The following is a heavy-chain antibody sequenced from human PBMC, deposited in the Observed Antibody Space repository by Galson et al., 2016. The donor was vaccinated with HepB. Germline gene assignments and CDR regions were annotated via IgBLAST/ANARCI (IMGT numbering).Heavy chain of an antibody. J-gene: IGHJ4*02. Sequence: SLRLFCAPSGLTFSAFTMHWVRQAPGKGLEYVSAISRNGGTSKYADSLKGRFTISRDNSKSTLFLQMSSLRPDDTAVYYCVVGNGFNSLDYWGQGTLVAVSS. CDR3: VVGNGFNSLDY. CDR2: ISRNGGTS. CDR1: GLTFSAFT. V-gene: IGHV3-64D*09. D-gene: IGHD5-24*01.